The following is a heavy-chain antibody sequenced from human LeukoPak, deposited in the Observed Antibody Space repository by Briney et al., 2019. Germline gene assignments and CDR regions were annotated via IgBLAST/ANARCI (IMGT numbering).Heavy chain of an antibody. CDR2: IYYSGST. J-gene: IGHJ4*02. Sequence: SETLSLTCTVSGGSISSYYWSWIRQPPGKGLEWIGYIYYSGSTNYNPSLKSRVTISVDTSKNQFSLKLSSVTAADTAVYYCARARYSSSWACDYWGQGTLVTVSS. CDR3: ARARYSSSWACDY. D-gene: IGHD6-13*01. V-gene: IGHV4-59*01. CDR1: GGSISSYY.